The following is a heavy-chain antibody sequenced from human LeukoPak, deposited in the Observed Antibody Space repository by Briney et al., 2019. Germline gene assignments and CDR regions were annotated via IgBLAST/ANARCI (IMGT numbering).Heavy chain of an antibody. J-gene: IGHJ5*02. Sequence: GGSLRLSCAASGFTFTRYALSWVRQAPGKGLEWVSAISISGDGTYYADSVKGRFTISRDNSRNMLFLQMNSLTTEDTAVYYCAKDLLFPKFGSESWGQGNLVTVSS. V-gene: IGHV3-23*01. D-gene: IGHD2-21*02. CDR2: ISISGDGT. CDR3: AKDLLFPKFGSES. CDR1: GFTFTRYA.